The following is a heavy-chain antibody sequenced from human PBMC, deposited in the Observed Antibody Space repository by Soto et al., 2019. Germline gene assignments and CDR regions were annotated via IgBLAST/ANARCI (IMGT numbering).Heavy chain of an antibody. V-gene: IGHV4-34*01. CDR1: GGSFSGYY. Sequence: SSETLSLTCAVYGGSFSGYYWSWIRQPPGKGLEWIGEINHSGSTNYNPSLKSRVTISVDTSKNQFSLKLSSVTAADTAVYYCASLFGTYWGQGTLVTVSS. J-gene: IGHJ4*02. D-gene: IGHD3-10*01. CDR2: INHSGST. CDR3: ASLFGTY.